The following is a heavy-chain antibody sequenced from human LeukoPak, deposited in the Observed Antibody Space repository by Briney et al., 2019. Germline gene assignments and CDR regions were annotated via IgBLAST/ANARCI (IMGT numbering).Heavy chain of an antibody. J-gene: IGHJ4*02. D-gene: IGHD3-10*01. CDR1: GYSISSGYY. V-gene: IGHV4-38-2*02. CDR3: ASGGTPFGELHDY. CDR2: IYHSGST. Sequence: SETLSLTCTVSGYSISSGYYWGWIRQPPGKGLEWIGSIYHSGSTYYNPSLKSRVTISVDTSKNQFSLKLSSVTAADTAVYYCASGGTPFGELHDYWGQGTLVTVSS.